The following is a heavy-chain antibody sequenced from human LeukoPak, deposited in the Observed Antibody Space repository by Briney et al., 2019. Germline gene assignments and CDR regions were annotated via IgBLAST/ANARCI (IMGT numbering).Heavy chain of an antibody. V-gene: IGHV1-8*01. D-gene: IGHD6-19*01. CDR1: GLTFTSFD. J-gene: IGHJ5*02. CDR2: MNPNSGNT. CDR3: ATARTAVAGTSDWLDP. Sequence: ASVTVSCKASGLTFTSFDMIWVRQATGQGLEWMGWMNPNSGNTGSAQRFQGRVTMTRNTSISTAYMELSSLTSEDTAVYYCATARTAVAGTSDWLDPWGQGTLVTVSS.